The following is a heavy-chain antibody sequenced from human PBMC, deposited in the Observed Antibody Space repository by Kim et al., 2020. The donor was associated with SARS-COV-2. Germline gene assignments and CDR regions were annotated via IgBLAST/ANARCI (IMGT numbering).Heavy chain of an antibody. CDR3: TRVTYYYDSSGYYSPYYYYGMDV. CDR2: IRSKAYGGTT. Sequence: GGSLRLSCTASGFTFGDYAMSWVRQAPGKGLEWVGFIRSKAYGGTTEYAASVKGRFTISRDDSKSIAYLQMNSLKTEDTAVYYCTRVTYYYDSSGYYSPYYYYGMDVWGQGTTVTVS. V-gene: IGHV3-49*04. D-gene: IGHD3-22*01. J-gene: IGHJ6*02. CDR1: GFTFGDYA.